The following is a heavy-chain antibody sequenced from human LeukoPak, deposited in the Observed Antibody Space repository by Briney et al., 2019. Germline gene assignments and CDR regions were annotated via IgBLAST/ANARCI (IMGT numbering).Heavy chain of an antibody. D-gene: IGHD3-22*01. J-gene: IGHJ4*02. CDR3: ARSGDYIKEGFDY. CDR1: GYSIRSGHY. CDR2: INHSGIT. V-gene: IGHV4-38-2*01. Sequence: SETLSLTCAVSGYSIRSGHYWGWIRQSPGKGLEWIGSINHSGITEYNPSLKGRVTLSVDTSKNQFSLQLRSVTAADRALYYCARSGDYIKEGFDYWGQGTQVTVS.